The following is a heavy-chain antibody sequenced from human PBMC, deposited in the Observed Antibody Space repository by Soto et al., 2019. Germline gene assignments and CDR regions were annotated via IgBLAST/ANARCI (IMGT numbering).Heavy chain of an antibody. CDR1: GFTFSSYG. CDR3: AAGGRNYGYYYGMDV. CDR2: ISYDGSNK. V-gene: IGHV3-30*03. Sequence: PGGSLRLSCAASGFTFSSYGMHWVRQAPGKGLEWVAVISYDGSNKYYADSVKGRFTISRDNSKNTLYLQMNSLRAEDTAVYYCAAGGRNYGYYYGMDVWGQGTTVTVSS. D-gene: IGHD1-7*01. J-gene: IGHJ6*02.